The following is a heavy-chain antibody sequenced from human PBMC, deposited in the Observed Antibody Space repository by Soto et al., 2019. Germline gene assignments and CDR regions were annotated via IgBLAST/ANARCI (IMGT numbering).Heavy chain of an antibody. Sequence: SETLSLTCTVSGGSISSSSYYWGWIRQPPGKGLEWIGSIYYSGSTYYNPSLKSRVTISVDTSKNQFSLKLSSVTAADTAVHYCAREGMSVLWFGELLPHNGAFDIWGQGTMVTVSS. D-gene: IGHD3-10*01. CDR3: AREGMSVLWFGELLPHNGAFDI. V-gene: IGHV4-39*02. J-gene: IGHJ3*02. CDR2: IYYSGST. CDR1: GGSISSSSYY.